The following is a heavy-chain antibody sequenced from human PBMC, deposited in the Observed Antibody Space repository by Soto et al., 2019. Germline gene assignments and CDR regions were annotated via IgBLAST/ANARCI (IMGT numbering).Heavy chain of an antibody. J-gene: IGHJ4*02. D-gene: IGHD1-1*01. Sequence: QPGGSLRLSCAVSGFTFSAYWMHWVRQVPGKGLTWVSRISDDGSTATYADSVKGRFVISRDNAKNSLYLEMNTLRADDSGLYYCARGPRVSSTGTGAHWGRGTLVTV. V-gene: IGHV3-74*01. CDR3: ARGPRVSSTGTGAH. CDR2: ISDDGSTA. CDR1: GFTFSAYW.